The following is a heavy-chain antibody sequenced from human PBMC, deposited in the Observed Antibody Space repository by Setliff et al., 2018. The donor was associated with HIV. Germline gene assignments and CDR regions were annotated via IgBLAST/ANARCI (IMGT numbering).Heavy chain of an antibody. CDR1: GGSINNYY. D-gene: IGHD3-9*01. CDR2: IYTSGST. Sequence: PETLSLTGSVYGGSINNYYWSWIRQPAGKGLEWIGRIYTSGSTNYNPSLKRRVTMSVDTSKNHFSLKLRSVTAADTAVYYCARGFTNYDIMTGYPRAPYYYYYMDVWGKGTTVTVS. V-gene: IGHV4-4*07. CDR3: ARGFTNYDIMTGYPRAPYYYYYMDV. J-gene: IGHJ6*03.